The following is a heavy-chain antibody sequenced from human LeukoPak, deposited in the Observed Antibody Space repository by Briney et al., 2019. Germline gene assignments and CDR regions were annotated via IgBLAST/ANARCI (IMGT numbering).Heavy chain of an antibody. Sequence: GGSLRLSCAASGFTFSSYGMSWVRQAPGKGLEWVSGISGSGTNTNYADSVKGRFTVSRDNSKNTVYLQMKSLRAEDTAVYYCAKSSRPVTAMAFFDYWGQGTLVTVSS. CDR3: AKSSRPVTAMAFFDY. CDR1: GFTFSSYG. V-gene: IGHV3-23*01. J-gene: IGHJ4*02. CDR2: ISGSGTNT. D-gene: IGHD5-18*01.